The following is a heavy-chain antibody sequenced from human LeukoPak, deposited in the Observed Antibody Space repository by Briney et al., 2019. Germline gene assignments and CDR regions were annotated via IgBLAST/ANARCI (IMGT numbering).Heavy chain of an antibody. V-gene: IGHV4-4*01. J-gene: IGHJ4*02. CDR1: ALTFSSYAM. Sequence: TGGSLRLSCAASALTFSSYAMNWVRQPPGKGLEWIGEICLDGRIHYTPSLKSRISISIDRSKDQFSLNLISVAAADTAIYFCASQGGLRNDFWGQGTLVTVSS. CDR3: ASQGGLRNDF. CDR2: ICLDGRI. D-gene: IGHD1-26*01.